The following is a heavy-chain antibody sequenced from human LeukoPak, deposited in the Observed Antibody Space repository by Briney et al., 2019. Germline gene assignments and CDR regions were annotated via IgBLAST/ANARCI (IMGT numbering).Heavy chain of an antibody. D-gene: IGHD4-17*01. CDR2: IIPILGIA. CDR3: AKDHRKLTSAGIYFDY. V-gene: IGHV1-69*04. J-gene: IGHJ4*02. CDR1: GGTFSSYA. Sequence: GASVKVSCKASGGTFSSYAISWVRQAPGQGLEWMGRIIPILGIANYAQKFQGRVTITADKSTSTAYMELSSLRAEDTAVYYCAKDHRKLTSAGIYFDYWGQGTLVTVAS.